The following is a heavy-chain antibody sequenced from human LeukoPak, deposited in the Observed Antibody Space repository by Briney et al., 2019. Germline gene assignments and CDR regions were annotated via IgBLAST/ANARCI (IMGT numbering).Heavy chain of an antibody. CDR3: ARPRYFGDYRHAFDV. J-gene: IGHJ3*01. CDR1: GGSTSTYF. CDR2: IHYSGTT. Sequence: KSSETLSLTCTVSGGSTSTYFWSWIRQPPGKGLEWIGNIHYSGTTNYNSSLKSRVTISLDTSTNQFSLNLISLTVADTAVYYCARPRYFGDYRHAFDVWGQGTMVTVSS. D-gene: IGHD3-16*01. V-gene: IGHV4-59*08.